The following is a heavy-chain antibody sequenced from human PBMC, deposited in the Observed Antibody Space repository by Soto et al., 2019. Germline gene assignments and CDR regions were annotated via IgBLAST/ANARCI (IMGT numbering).Heavy chain of an antibody. CDR3: ARYRREAVAGYTLDN. V-gene: IGHV4-59*01. CDR1: GGSISSNY. CDR2: VYNSGST. Sequence: SETLSLTCTVSGGSISSNYWTWIRQPPGKGLEWVGYVYNSGSTNYNPSLKSRVTISEDTSKSQFSLKVNSMTAADTAVYYCARYRREAVAGYTLDNWGQGILVTVSS. J-gene: IGHJ4*02. D-gene: IGHD6-13*01.